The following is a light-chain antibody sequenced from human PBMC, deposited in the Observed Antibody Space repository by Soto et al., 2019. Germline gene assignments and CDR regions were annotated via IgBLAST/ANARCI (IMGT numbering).Light chain of an antibody. CDR2: EVS. J-gene: IGLJ1*01. V-gene: IGLV2-14*01. Sequence: QSALTQPASVSGSPGQSITISCTGTSSDVGGYNYVSWYQQHPGKAPKLMIYEVSNRPSGVSNRFSGSKSGNTASLTISGLQAEDEADYYCSSYSSSSNHYVFETGTKLTVL. CDR3: SSYSSSSNHYV. CDR1: SSDVGGYNY.